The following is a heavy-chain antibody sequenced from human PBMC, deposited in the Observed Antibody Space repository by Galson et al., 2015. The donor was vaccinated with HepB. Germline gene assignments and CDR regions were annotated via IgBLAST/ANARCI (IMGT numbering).Heavy chain of an antibody. D-gene: IGHD2-2*01. J-gene: IGHJ3*02. Sequence: SLRLSCAASGFTFSSYGMHWVRQAPGKGLEWVAVISYDGSNKYYADSVKGRFTISRDNSKNTLYLQMNSLRAEDTAVYYCAKSKGQDIVVVPAARNDAFDIWGQGTMVTVSS. V-gene: IGHV3-30*18. CDR1: GFTFSSYG. CDR3: AKSKGQDIVVVPAARNDAFDI. CDR2: ISYDGSNK.